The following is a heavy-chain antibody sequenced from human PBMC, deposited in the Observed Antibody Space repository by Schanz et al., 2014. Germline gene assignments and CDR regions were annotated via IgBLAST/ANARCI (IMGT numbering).Heavy chain of an antibody. Sequence: QVQLVQSGAEVKKPGASVKVSCTASGFNFNNYDINWVRQATGQGLEWMGWMNPKTGNTDHAQKFQGRVSMTWYTSTSTAYLDLSRLRSDDTAVYYCARDAADFYDILTEEDYWGQGTLXTVSS. V-gene: IGHV1-8*01. CDR2: MNPKTGNT. CDR3: ARDAADFYDILTEEDY. CDR1: GFNFNNYD. J-gene: IGHJ4*02. D-gene: IGHD3-9*01.